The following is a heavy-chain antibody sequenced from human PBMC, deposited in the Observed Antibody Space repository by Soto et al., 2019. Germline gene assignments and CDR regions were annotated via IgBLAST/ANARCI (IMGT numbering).Heavy chain of an antibody. J-gene: IGHJ3*02. CDR1: GGSISSYY. CDR3: ARGRGGWFINQLLNAFDI. D-gene: IGHD2-2*01. V-gene: IGHV4-59*01. Sequence: QVQLQESGPGLVKPSETLSLTCTVSGGSISSYYWSWIRQPPGKGLEWSGYIYYSGRTNYNPSLKRRVTLSVDTSKNQLSLKLSSVTAADTAVYYCARGRGGWFINQLLNAFDIWGQGTMVTVSS. CDR2: IYYSGRT.